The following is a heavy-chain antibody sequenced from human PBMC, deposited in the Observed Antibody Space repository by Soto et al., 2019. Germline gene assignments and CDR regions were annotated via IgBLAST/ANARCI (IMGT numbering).Heavy chain of an antibody. Sequence: PSETLSLTCAVYGGSFSGYYWSWIRQPPGKGLEWIGEINHSGSTNYNPSLKSRVTISVDTSKNQFSLKLSSVTAADTAVYYCATSGGNIAAAGTSWFDPWGQGTLVTVSS. J-gene: IGHJ5*02. D-gene: IGHD6-13*01. CDR2: INHSGST. V-gene: IGHV4-34*01. CDR1: GGSFSGYY. CDR3: ATSGGNIAAAGTSWFDP.